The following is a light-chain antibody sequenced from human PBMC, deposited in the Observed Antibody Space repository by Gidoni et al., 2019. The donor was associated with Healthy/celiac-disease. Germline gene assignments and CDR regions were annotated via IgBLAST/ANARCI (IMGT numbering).Light chain of an antibody. Sequence: IVLTQSPDSRPQSLGLRPTINYKSSQRVLYSSNNKNYLAWYQQKPGQPPKLLIFLPSTRESGVPDRFGGSGLGTEFTLTISSLQAEDVAVYYCQQYYSTPLTFGQGTKVEIK. J-gene: IGKJ1*01. CDR3: QQYYSTPLT. CDR1: QRVLYSSNNKNY. CDR2: LPS. V-gene: IGKV4-1*01.